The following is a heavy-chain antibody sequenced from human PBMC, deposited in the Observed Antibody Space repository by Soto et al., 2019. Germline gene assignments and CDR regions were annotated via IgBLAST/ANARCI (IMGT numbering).Heavy chain of an antibody. V-gene: IGHV4-59*08. CDR3: AGRYGGGFDY. D-gene: IGHD3-10*01. J-gene: IGHJ4*02. Sequence: QVQLLESGPGLVKPSETLSLTCTVSGGSISSYYWSWIRQPPGKGLEWIGYIYSSGSTNYNPSRKSRVTIAVDTSKNQFSLKLSSVTAADTAVYYCAGRYGGGFDYWGQGTLVTVSS. CDR2: IYSSGST. CDR1: GGSISSYY.